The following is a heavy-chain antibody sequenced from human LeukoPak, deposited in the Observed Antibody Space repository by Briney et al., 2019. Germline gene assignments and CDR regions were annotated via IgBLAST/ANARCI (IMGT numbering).Heavy chain of an antibody. V-gene: IGHV3-23*01. Sequence: GGSLRLSCTASGFTFSSYAMNWVRQAPGKGLEWVSAISGSGGSTYYADSVKGRFTISRDNSKNTLYLQMNSLRAEDTAVYYCAKASNWGEFYYFDYWGQGTLVTVSS. CDR2: ISGSGGST. D-gene: IGHD7-27*01. CDR1: GFTFSSYA. J-gene: IGHJ4*02. CDR3: AKASNWGEFYYFDY.